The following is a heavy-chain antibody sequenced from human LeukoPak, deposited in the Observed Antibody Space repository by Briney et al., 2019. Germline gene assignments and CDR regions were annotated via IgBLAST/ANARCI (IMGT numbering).Heavy chain of an antibody. Sequence: PGGSLRLSCAASGFTFDNYVTRWVRQAPGKGLGWVAVISNDGSNRFYADSVKGRFTISRDNSKNTLYLQINSLRAEDTAVYYCARGRVGVAVALGHFDYWGQGTLVTVSS. V-gene: IGHV3-30*04. CDR2: ISNDGSNR. CDR1: GFTFDNYV. J-gene: IGHJ4*02. CDR3: ARGRVGVAVALGHFDY. D-gene: IGHD6-19*01.